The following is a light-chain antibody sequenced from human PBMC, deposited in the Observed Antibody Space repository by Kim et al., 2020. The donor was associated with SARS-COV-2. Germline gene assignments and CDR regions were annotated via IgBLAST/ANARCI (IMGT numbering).Light chain of an antibody. CDR3: SAWDSSLSAWV. Sequence: TASRPCTGSINKVGNQGAAWRQQHQGHPPTRLFYRDNNRPSGFSARFSASRSGSAASLTITGLQPEDEADYSCSAWDSSLSAWVFGGGTQLTVL. J-gene: IGLJ3*02. CDR2: RDN. V-gene: IGLV10-54*01. CDR1: INKVGNQG.